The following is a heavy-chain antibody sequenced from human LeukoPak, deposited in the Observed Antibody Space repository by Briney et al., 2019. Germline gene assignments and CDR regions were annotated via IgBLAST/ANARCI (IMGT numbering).Heavy chain of an antibody. J-gene: IGHJ6*02. Sequence: PSETLSLTCAVYGGSFSGFYWGWIRQPPGKGLEWIGSIYYSGSTYYNPSLKSRVTISVDTSKNQFSLKLSSVTAADTAVYYCARRDYDFWSGYYPGYYGMDVWGQGTLVTVSS. CDR3: ARRDYDFWSGYYPGYYGMDV. CDR2: IYYSGST. CDR1: GGSFSGFY. D-gene: IGHD3-3*01. V-gene: IGHV4-39*01.